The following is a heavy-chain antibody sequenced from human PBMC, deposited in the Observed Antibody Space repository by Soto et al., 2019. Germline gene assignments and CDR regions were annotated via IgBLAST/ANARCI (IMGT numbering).Heavy chain of an antibody. V-gene: IGHV1-2*06. CDR3: ARGISTDCANGVCAWHYYREMDI. CDR2: INPKSGGL. D-gene: IGHD2-8*01. Sequence: QVHLVQAGSEVKKPGASVKVSCRASGYTFSDYLIHWVRQAPGHALEWMGRINPKSGGLHSVQKFQGRVTLPTDTAMSTAYMALRRLRHDDAAVSYCARGISTDCANGVCAWHYYREMDIWGRGTKVAVSS. J-gene: IGHJ6*02. CDR1: GYTFSDYL.